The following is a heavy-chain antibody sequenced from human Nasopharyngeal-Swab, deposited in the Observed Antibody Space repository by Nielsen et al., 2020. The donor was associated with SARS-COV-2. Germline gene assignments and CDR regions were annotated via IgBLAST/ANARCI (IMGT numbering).Heavy chain of an antibody. V-gene: IGHV3-23*01. CDR3: AKEATLGGVGDYYYMDV. Sequence: GGSLRLSCAASGFTFSSYAMSWARQAPGKGLEWVSAISGSGGSTYYADSVKGRFTISRDNSKNTLYLQMNSLRADDTAVYYCAKEATLGGVGDYYYMDVWGKGTTVTVSS. CDR2: ISGSGGST. D-gene: IGHD3-16*01. CDR1: GFTFSSYA. J-gene: IGHJ6*03.